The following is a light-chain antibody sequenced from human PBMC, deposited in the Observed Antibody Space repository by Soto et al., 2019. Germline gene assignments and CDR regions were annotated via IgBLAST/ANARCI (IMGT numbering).Light chain of an antibody. J-gene: IGKJ5*01. CDR1: QSISSW. CDR2: KAS. Sequence: DVQMTQSPSTLSASVGDRVTITCRASQSISSWLAWYQQKPGKAPKLLIYKASTLESGVPSNFSGSGSGTEFTLTISSLQPEDFATYYCQQYDNLITFGQGTRLEIK. V-gene: IGKV1-5*03. CDR3: QQYDNLIT.